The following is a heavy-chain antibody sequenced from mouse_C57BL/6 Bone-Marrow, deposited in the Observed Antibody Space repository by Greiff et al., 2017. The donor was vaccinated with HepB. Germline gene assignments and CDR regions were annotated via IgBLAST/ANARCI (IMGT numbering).Heavy chain of an antibody. J-gene: IGHJ3*01. CDR3: ARDYRFAY. CDR2: INPSTGGT. CDR1: GYSFTGYY. Sequence: VQLKESGPELVKPGASVKISCKASGYSFTGYYMNWVKQSPEKSLEWIGEINPSTGGTNYNQKFKAKATLTVDKSSSTAYVQLKSLTSEDSAVYYCARDYRFAYWGQGTLVTVSA. D-gene: IGHD2-4*01. V-gene: IGHV1-42*01.